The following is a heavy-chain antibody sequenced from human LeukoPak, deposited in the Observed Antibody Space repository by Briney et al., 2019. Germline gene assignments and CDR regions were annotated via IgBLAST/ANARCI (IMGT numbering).Heavy chain of an antibody. CDR2: ISSSSSYI. J-gene: IGHJ3*02. D-gene: IGHD5/OR15-5a*01. CDR3: AREDKIVSNDASDI. CDR1: GCTFSSYS. Sequence: GGSLRLFCAASGCTFSSYSMNWVRQAPGKGLEWVSSISSSSSYIYYADSVKGRFTISRDNAKNSLYLQMNSLRAEDTAVYYCAREDKIVSNDASDIWDQGTMVTVSS. V-gene: IGHV3-21*01.